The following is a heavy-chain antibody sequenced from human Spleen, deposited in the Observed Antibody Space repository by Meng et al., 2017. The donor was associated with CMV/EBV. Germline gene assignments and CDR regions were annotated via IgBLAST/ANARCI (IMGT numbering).Heavy chain of an antibody. CDR1: GGTFSSYA. CDR3: ARDSTRGSTILFDY. D-gene: IGHD3-3*01. CDR2: IIPIFGTA. V-gene: IGHV1-69*05. J-gene: IGHJ4*02. Sequence: ASGGTFSSYAISWVRQAPGQGLEWMGGIIPIFGTANYAQKFQGRVTITTDESTSTAYMELSSLRSEDTAVYCCARDSTRGSTILFDYWGQGTLVTVSS.